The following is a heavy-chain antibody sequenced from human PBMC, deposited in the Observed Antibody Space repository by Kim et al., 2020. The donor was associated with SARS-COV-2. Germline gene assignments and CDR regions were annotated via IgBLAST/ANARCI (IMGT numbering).Heavy chain of an antibody. D-gene: IGHD3-22*01. Sequence: SVKVSCKASGGTFSSYAISWVRQAPGQGLEWMGGIIPIFGTANYAQKFQGRVTITADESTSTAYMELSSLRSEDTAVYYCARDSSGYYSYYYYCMDVWGQGTTVTGSS. J-gene: IGHJ6*02. CDR3: ARDSSGYYSYYYYCMDV. CDR2: IIPIFGTA. V-gene: IGHV1-69*13. CDR1: GGTFSSYA.